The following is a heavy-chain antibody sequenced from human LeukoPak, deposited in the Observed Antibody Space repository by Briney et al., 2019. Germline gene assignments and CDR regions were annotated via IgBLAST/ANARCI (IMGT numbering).Heavy chain of an antibody. J-gene: IGHJ4*02. CDR1: GYNFTTYW. Sequence: PGESLKISCKGSGYNFTTYWIGWVRQMPGKGLEWMGIIYPGDSDTRYSPSFQGQVTISADKSISTAYLQWGSLKASDTAIYYCASSVTTVGFDYWGQGTLVTVSS. D-gene: IGHD4-23*01. CDR2: IYPGDSDT. V-gene: IGHV5-51*01. CDR3: ASSVTTVGFDY.